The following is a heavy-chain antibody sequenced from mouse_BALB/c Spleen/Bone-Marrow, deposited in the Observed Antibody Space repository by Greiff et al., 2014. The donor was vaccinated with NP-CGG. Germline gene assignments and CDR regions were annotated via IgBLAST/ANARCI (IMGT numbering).Heavy chain of an antibody. CDR2: IAPGSGST. CDR3: ARFPFYCGSSFYYFDY. D-gene: IGHD1-1*01. CDR1: GYTFTSYW. V-gene: IGHV1S41*01. J-gene: IGHJ2*01. Sequence: DLVKPGASVKLSCKASGYTFTSYWINWIKQRPGQGLEWIGRIAPGSGSTYYNEMFKGKATLTVDTSSSTAYIRLSSLSSEDSAVHFCARFPFYCGSSFYYFDYWGQGTTLTVSS.